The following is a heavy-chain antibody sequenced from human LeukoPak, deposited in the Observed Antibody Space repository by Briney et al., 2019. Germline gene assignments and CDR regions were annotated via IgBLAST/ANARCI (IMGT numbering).Heavy chain of an antibody. Sequence: GGSLRLSCAASGFTFSDYYMSWIRQAPGKGLEWVSYISSSASTIYYANSVMGRFTISRDNAKNSLYLQMNSLRAEDTAVYYCARGAGDSSEIHYYYYMDVWGKGTTVTVSS. CDR1: GFTFSDYY. V-gene: IGHV3-11*04. J-gene: IGHJ6*03. CDR2: ISSSASTI. CDR3: ARGAGDSSEIHYYYYMDV. D-gene: IGHD6-6*01.